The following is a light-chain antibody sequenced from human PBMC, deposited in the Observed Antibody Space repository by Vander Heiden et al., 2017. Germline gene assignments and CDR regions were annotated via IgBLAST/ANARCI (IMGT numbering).Light chain of an antibody. Sequence: EIVLTQSPATLSLSPGERATLSCRASQSVSSYLAWYQQKPGQAPRLLIYDASNRATGIPARFSGSGSGADFTLTISSLEPEDFAVYYCRQRSNLLTFGGGTRVEIK. V-gene: IGKV3-11*01. CDR1: QSVSSY. J-gene: IGKJ4*01. CDR2: DAS. CDR3: RQRSNLLT.